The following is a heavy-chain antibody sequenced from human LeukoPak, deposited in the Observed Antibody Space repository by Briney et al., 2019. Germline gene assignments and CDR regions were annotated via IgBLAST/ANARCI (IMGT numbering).Heavy chain of an antibody. CDR2: ISYDVSNK. CDR3: ARRLETFGSGSHPPHY. CDR1: GFTFSSYA. D-gene: IGHD3-10*01. J-gene: IGHJ4*01. V-gene: IGHV3-30*09. Sequence: PGGSLRLSCAASGFTFSSYAMHWVRQAPGKGLEWVAVISYDVSNKYYADSVKGRFAISRDNSKNTLYLQMNSLRAEDTAVYYCARRLETFGSGSHPPHYWGQGTLVTVSS.